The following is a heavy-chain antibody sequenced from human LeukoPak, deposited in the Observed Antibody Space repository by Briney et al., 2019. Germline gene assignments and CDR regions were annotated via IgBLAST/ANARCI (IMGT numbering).Heavy chain of an antibody. CDR3: AHLSSSYWFDP. Sequence: GESLKISCKGSGYIFTSYWIGWVRQLPGKGLEWMGIIYPGDSDTRYSPSFQGQVTISADKSISTAYLQWSSLKASDTAMYYCAHLSSSYWFDPWGQGTLVTVSS. J-gene: IGHJ5*02. CDR1: GYIFTSYW. V-gene: IGHV5-51*01. D-gene: IGHD6-13*01. CDR2: IYPGDSDT.